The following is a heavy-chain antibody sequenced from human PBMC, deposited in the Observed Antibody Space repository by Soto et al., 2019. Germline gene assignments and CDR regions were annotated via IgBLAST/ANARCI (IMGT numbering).Heavy chain of an antibody. CDR3: AHRPIVGAAI. V-gene: IGHV4-4*02. D-gene: IGHD1-26*01. CDR2: IFHSGST. J-gene: IGHJ4*02. Sequence: QVHLQESGPGLVTPSGTLSLTGAVFGGSISNSNWWTWVRQPPGKGLSWIGEIFHSGSTNYNSALMGRVTISVDKANHQFYLKLSSVTAADTAVDYCAHRPIVGAAIWGQGTLVTVSS. CDR1: GGSISNSNW.